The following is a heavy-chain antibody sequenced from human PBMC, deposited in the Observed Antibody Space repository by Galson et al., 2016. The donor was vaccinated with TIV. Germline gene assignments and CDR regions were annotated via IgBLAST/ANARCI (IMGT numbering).Heavy chain of an antibody. J-gene: IGHJ4*02. CDR3: ARDDGSTSGSDY. D-gene: IGHD3-22*01. CDR2: INPKSGGA. V-gene: IGHV1-2*02. Sequence: SCKASGYILTDYYIHWVRQAPGQGLEWLGWINPKSGGAIFAQKFQGRVTLTSDTSISTAYMDLSRLTFDDTAVYYCARDDGSTSGSDYWGQGTLVTVSS. CDR1: GYILTDYY.